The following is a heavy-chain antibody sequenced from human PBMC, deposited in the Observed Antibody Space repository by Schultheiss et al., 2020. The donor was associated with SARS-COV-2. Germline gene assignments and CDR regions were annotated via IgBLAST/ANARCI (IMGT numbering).Heavy chain of an antibody. J-gene: IGHJ4*02. CDR2: ISRSSTTI. V-gene: IGHV3-48*01. CDR3: ATDQVSIGTSPTFDY. D-gene: IGHD1-26*01. CDR1: GFPFSSNG. Sequence: GESLKISCAASGFPFSSNGMNWVRQAPGKGLEWVSYISRSSTTISYADSVKGRFTISRDNARNSLFLQMNSLTAEDTAVYYCATDQVSIGTSPTFDYWGQGTLVTVS.